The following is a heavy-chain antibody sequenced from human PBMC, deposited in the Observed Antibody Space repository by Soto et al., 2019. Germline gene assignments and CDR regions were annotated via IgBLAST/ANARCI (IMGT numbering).Heavy chain of an antibody. CDR3: ARPHGGSSGWDNWFDP. V-gene: IGHV4-39*07. CDR2: IYYSGVT. Sequence: SETLSLTCTVSGGSISSSSYYWGWIRQPPGKGLELIGSIYYSGVTDYNPSLKSRVTISVDTSKNQFSLKLSSVTAADTAVYYCARPHGGSSGWDNWFDPWGQGTLVTVSS. CDR1: GGSISSSSYY. D-gene: IGHD6-25*01. J-gene: IGHJ5*02.